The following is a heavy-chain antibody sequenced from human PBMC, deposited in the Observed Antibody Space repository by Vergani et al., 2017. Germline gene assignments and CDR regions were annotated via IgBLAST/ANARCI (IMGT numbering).Heavy chain of an antibody. D-gene: IGHD2-21*01. CDR3: ARDGGEYDKDALDV. CDR2: IYSTGRT. V-gene: IGHV4-30-4*01. Sequence: QVQLQESGPGLVKPSQTLSLTCSVFGDSISSGVYYWNWIRQHPGKGLEWIGYIYSTGRTHHNPSLRRRINMSVDTSKNQFSLKLTSVTAADTAVYYCARDGGEYDKDALDVWGQGTKVTVTS. CDR1: GDSISSGVYY. J-gene: IGHJ3*01.